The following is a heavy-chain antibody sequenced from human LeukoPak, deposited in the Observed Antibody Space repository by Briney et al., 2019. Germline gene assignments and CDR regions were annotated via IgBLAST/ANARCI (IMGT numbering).Heavy chain of an antibody. CDR3: ARDEHNYYDSSGYDY. D-gene: IGHD3-22*01. Sequence: SETLSLTCAVSGGSISSSNWWSWVRQPPGKGLEWIGEIYHSGSTNYNPSLKSRVTISVDTSKNQFSLKVRSVTAADTAVYYCARDEHNYYDSSGYDYWGQGILVTVSS. V-gene: IGHV4-4*02. CDR1: GGSISSSNW. CDR2: IYHSGST. J-gene: IGHJ4*02.